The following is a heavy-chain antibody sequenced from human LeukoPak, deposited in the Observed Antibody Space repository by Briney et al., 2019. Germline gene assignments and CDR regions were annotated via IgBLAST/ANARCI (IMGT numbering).Heavy chain of an antibody. J-gene: IGHJ4*02. Sequence: SVKVSCKASGGTFSSYAISWVRQAPGQGLEWMGRIIPILGIANYAQKFQGRVTITADKSTSTAYMELSSLRSEDTAVYYCAGGDSGRSFGYWGQGTLVTVSS. CDR3: AGGDSGRSFGY. CDR1: GGTFSSYA. D-gene: IGHD1-26*01. V-gene: IGHV1-69*04. CDR2: IIPILGIA.